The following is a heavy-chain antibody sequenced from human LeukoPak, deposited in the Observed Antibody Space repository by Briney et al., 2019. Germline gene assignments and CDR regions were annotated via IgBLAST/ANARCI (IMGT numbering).Heavy chain of an antibody. CDR2: ISAYNGNT. CDR1: GYTFTSYG. J-gene: IGHJ4*02. D-gene: IGHD5-12*01. CDR3: ARGSRVVATYYFDY. Sequence: GASVKVSCKASGYTFTSYGIRWVRQAPGQGLEWMGWISAYNGNTNYAQKLQGRVTMTTDTSTSTAYMELRSLRSDDTAVYYCARGSRVVATYYFDYWGQGTLVTVSS. V-gene: IGHV1-18*01.